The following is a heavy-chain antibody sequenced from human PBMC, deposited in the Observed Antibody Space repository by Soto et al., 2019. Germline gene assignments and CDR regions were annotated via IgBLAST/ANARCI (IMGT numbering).Heavy chain of an antibody. CDR1: GFTFTRSA. CDR2: IVVGSGNT. J-gene: IGHJ5*02. CDR3: AVRIAVAFRYNWFDP. Sequence: SGKVSCKASGFTFTRSAVQWVRQARGQRLEWIGWIVVGSGNTNYAQKFQERVTITRDMSTSTAYMELSSLRSEDTAVYYCAVRIAVAFRYNWFDPWGQGTLVTVSS. D-gene: IGHD6-19*01. V-gene: IGHV1-58*01.